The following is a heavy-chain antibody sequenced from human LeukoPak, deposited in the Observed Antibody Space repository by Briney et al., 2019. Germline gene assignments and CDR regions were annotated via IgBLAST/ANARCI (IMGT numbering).Heavy chain of an antibody. CDR2: IYYSGTT. Sequence: SETMSLTCTVSGGSISSSSYYWGWVRQPPGKGLEWIGSIYYSGTTYYNPSLKSRVTIFVDTSKNQFSLKLSSVTAADTAVYYCARYKSGDAFDIWGQGTMVTVSS. CDR1: GGSISSSSYY. D-gene: IGHD1-26*01. J-gene: IGHJ3*02. CDR3: ARYKSGDAFDI. V-gene: IGHV4-39*01.